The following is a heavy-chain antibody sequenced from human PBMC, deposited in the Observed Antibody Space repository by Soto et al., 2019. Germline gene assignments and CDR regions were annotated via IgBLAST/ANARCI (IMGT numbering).Heavy chain of an antibody. V-gene: IGHV3-66*01. J-gene: IGHJ6*02. Sequence: PGGSLRLSCVVSGFTVSSNHMSWVRQAPGKGLEWVSVVYNGGSTSYADSVKGRFTISRDNSKNTLYLQMNSLRAEDTAVYYCATNTAAYYYAIDVWGQGTTVTVSS. CDR1: GFTVSSNH. CDR2: VYNGGST. D-gene: IGHD6-13*01. CDR3: ATNTAAYYYAIDV.